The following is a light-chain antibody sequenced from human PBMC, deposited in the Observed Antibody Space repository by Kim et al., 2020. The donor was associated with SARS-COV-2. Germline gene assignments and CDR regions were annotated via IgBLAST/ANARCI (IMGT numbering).Light chain of an antibody. CDR3: GTWDSSLSAVV. Sequence: QSVLTQPPSVSAAPGQRVTISCSGSSSNIGRNYVSWYQQLPGTAPKLLIYGNNKRPSGIPDRFSGSKSGTSATLGITGLQTGDEADYFCGTWDSSLSAVVFGGGTQLTVL. CDR2: GNN. CDR1: SSNIGRNY. V-gene: IGLV1-51*01. J-gene: IGLJ3*02.